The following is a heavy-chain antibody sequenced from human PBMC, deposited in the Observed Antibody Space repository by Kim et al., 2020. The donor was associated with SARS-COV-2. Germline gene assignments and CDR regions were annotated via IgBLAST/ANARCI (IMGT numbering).Heavy chain of an antibody. J-gene: IGHJ4*02. Sequence: GGSLRLSCAASGFTFSSYGMHWVRQAPGKGLEWVAVISYDGSNKYYADSVKGRFTISRDNSKNTLYLQMNSLRAEDTAVYYCAKGRRRLTAYGSSTPIDYWGQGTLVTVSS. V-gene: IGHV3-30*18. CDR2: ISYDGSNK. D-gene: IGHD2-2*01. CDR1: GFTFSSYG. CDR3: AKGRRRLTAYGSSTPIDY.